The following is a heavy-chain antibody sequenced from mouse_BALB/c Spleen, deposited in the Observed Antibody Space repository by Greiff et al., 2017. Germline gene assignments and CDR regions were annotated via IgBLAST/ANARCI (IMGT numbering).Heavy chain of an antibody. CDR3: NGGYGHLAY. D-gene: IGHD1-2*01. J-gene: IGHJ3*01. V-gene: IGHV14-4*02. CDR2: IDPENGDT. CDR1: GFNIKDYY. Sequence: VQLQQSGAELVRSGASVKLSCTASGFNIKDYYMHWVKQRPEQGLEWIGWIDPENGDTEYAPKFQGKATMTADTSSNTAYLQLSSLTSEDTAVYDCNGGYGHLAYWGQGTLVTVSA.